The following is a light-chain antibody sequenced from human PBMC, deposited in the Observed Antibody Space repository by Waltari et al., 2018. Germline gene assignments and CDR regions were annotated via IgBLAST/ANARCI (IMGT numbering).Light chain of an antibody. Sequence: DIQMTQSPSSLSASVGDRVTITCRASQSISSYLNWYQQKPGKAPKLLSYAASSLQSGVPSRFSGSGSGTDFTLTISSPQPEDFATYYCQQSYSAPWTFGQGTKVGIK. V-gene: IGKV1-39*01. J-gene: IGKJ1*01. CDR1: QSISSY. CDR3: QQSYSAPWT. CDR2: AAS.